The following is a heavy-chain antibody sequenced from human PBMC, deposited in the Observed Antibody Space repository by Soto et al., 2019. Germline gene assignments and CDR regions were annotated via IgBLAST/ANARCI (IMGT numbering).Heavy chain of an antibody. CDR3: ARTPFDASGYYFDY. V-gene: IGHV1-2*02. J-gene: IGHJ4*02. D-gene: IGHD3-22*01. Sequence: PRASVKVSCKASGYTFTGYYMHWVRQAPGQGLEWMGWINPNSGGTNYAQKFQGRVTMTRDASISTAYMELSRLRSDDTAVYYCARTPFDASGYYFDYWGLGHLVTVSS. CDR1: GYTFTGYY. CDR2: INPNSGGT.